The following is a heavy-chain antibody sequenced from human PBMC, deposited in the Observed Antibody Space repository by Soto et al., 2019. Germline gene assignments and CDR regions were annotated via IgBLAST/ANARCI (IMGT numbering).Heavy chain of an antibody. CDR3: ARGHGVATTRGWFDP. CDR1: GFTFSSYG. D-gene: IGHD5-12*01. J-gene: IGHJ5*02. V-gene: IGHV3-33*01. CDR2: IYDDGSNK. Sequence: QVQLVEYGGGVVQPGRSLRLSCPASGFTFSSYGIHWVRQAPGKGLEWVAVIYDDGSNKYYAVSVKGRFTISRDNSKNTLYLHMTSLIADDTAVYYCARGHGVATTRGWFDPWCQGTLVSVSS.